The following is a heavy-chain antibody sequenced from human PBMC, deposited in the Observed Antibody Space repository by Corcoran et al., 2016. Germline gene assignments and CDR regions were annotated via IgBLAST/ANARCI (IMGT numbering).Heavy chain of an antibody. J-gene: IGHJ4*02. Sequence: EVQLVESGGGLVQPGGSLRLSCAASGFSFSNYWMDWVRRAPGKGLEWVANIKQDGSERYYVDSVKGRFTISRDNAKNSLYLQMDNLKDEDTAMYYCTKSLDSWGQGTLVTVSS. CDR2: IKQDGSER. CDR3: TKSLDS. CDR1: GFSFSNYW. V-gene: IGHV3-7*03.